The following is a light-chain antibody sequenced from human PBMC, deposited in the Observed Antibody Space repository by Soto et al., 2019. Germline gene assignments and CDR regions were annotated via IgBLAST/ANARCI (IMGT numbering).Light chain of an antibody. CDR2: AAS. J-gene: IGKJ1*01. Sequence: AIQMTQSPSSLSASLGDRVTITCRASQGIRNDLGWYQQKPGNAPRLLIYAASTLQSGVPSRFSGSGSGTDFTLTISSLQPEDCATYYCLQDYNFPWTFGQGTKVEIK. CDR1: QGIRND. V-gene: IGKV1-6*01. CDR3: LQDYNFPWT.